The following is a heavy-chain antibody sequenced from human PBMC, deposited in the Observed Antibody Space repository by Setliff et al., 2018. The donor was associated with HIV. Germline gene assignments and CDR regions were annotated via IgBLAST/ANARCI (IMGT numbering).Heavy chain of an antibody. D-gene: IGHD3-22*01. J-gene: IGHJ4*02. V-gene: IGHV3-53*01. CDR2: IYTGGTT. CDR3: AKGSGFYDY. CDR1: GFTVSDNY. Sequence: PGGSLRLSCAISGFTVSDNYMTWVRQTPGEGLEWVSLIYTGGTTYYADSVKGRFTISRDSSENTLYLQMDSLRVEDTAVYYCAKGSGFYDYWGQGTLVTVPS.